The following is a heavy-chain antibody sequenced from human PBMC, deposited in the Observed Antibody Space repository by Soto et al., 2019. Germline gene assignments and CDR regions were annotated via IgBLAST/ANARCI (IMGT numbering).Heavy chain of an antibody. V-gene: IGHV6-1*01. CDR3: ARDLPIPIVLMVPGAFDI. CDR1: GDSVSSNSAA. D-gene: IGHD2-8*01. J-gene: IGHJ3*02. Sequence: SQTLPRTCAISGDSVSSNSAAWNWIRQSPSRGLEWLGRTYYRSKWYNDYAVSVKSRITINPDTSKNQFSLQLNSVTPEDTAVYYCARDLPIPIVLMVPGAFDIWGQGTMVTVSS. CDR2: TYYRSKWYN.